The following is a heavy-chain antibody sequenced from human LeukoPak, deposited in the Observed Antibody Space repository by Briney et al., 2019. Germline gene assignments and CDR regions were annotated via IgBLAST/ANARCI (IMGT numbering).Heavy chain of an antibody. D-gene: IGHD1-26*01. Sequence: GGSLRLSCAASGFTFSSYGMSWVRQAPGKGLEWVSAISGSGGSTYYADSVKGRFTISRDKSKNTLYLHMNSLRAEDTALYYCAKSSDGRWEVPNYFDYWGQGTLVTVSS. V-gene: IGHV3-23*01. CDR1: GFTFSSYG. CDR2: ISGSGGST. CDR3: AKSSDGRWEVPNYFDY. J-gene: IGHJ4*02.